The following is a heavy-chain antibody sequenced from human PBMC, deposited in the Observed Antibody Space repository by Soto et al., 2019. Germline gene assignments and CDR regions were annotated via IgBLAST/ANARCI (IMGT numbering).Heavy chain of an antibody. D-gene: IGHD4-17*01. V-gene: IGHV4-59*11. Sequence: NPSETLSLTCTVSGGSISNHYWSWIRQPPGKGLEWIGYIYYSGSTNYNPSLKSRVTISVDRSKNQFSLKLSSVTAADTAVYYCARGVTTVTTFDYWGQGTLVTVSS. CDR2: IYYSGST. CDR3: ARGVTTVTTFDY. J-gene: IGHJ4*02. CDR1: GGSISNHY.